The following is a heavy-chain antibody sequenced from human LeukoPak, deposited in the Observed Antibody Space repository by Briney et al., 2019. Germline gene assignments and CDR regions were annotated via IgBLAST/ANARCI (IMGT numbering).Heavy chain of an antibody. D-gene: IGHD3-10*01. Sequence: GGSLRLSCAASGFTVSNAWMSRLHQAPGKGLEWVGRIKSRTDGGTTDYAAPVKGKFTISRDDSKNTLYLQMNSLNTEDTAVYYCTTPYYYGSGTITTNYYFDDWGQGTLVTVSS. CDR1: GFTVSNAW. CDR2: IKSRTDGGTT. J-gene: IGHJ4*02. V-gene: IGHV3-15*01. CDR3: TTPYYYGSGTITTNYYFDD.